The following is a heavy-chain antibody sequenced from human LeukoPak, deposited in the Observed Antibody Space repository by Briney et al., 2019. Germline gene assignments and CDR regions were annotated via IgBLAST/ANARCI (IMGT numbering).Heavy chain of an antibody. CDR3: ARHAVYAGSGWSFDY. Sequence: KPSETLSLTCTVSGDSLSGYYWSWIRQPPGKGLEWIGYIYYSGSTNYNPSLKSRVTILVDTSKDQFSLKLSSVTAADTAMYYCARHAVYAGSGWSFDYWGQGTLVTVSS. CDR2: IYYSGST. V-gene: IGHV4-59*08. J-gene: IGHJ4*02. D-gene: IGHD6-19*01. CDR1: GDSLSGYY.